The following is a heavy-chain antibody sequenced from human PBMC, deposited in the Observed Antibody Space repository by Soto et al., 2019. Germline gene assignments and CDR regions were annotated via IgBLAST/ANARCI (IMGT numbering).Heavy chain of an antibody. Sequence: EEQLVESGGDLVQPGGSLTLSCAVSGFTFRNYWMHWVRQAPGEGLAWVSQINGDGGSATYADSVRGRFTSSRDNAKNTLYLRMTSLSAEDTAVYCCIRGRVLYGLDVWAPGTSVTVSS. CDR1: GFTFRNYW. CDR2: INGDGGSA. D-gene: IGHD3-10*02. J-gene: IGHJ6*02. CDR3: IRGRVLYGLDV. V-gene: IGHV3-74*01.